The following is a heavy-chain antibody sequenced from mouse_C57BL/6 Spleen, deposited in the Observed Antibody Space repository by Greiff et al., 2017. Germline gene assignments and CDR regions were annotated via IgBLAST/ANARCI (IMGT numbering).Heavy chain of an antibody. V-gene: IGHV1-4*01. D-gene: IGHD1-1*01. CDR1: GYTFTSYT. CDR2: INPSSGYT. CDR3: ARGYGSSYGWYFDV. Sequence: VQVVESGAELARPGASVKMSCKASGYTFTSYTMHWVKQRPGQGLEWIGYINPSSGYTKYNQKFKDKATLTADKSSSTAYMQLSSLTSEDSAVYYCARGYGSSYGWYFDVWGTGTTVTVSS. J-gene: IGHJ1*03.